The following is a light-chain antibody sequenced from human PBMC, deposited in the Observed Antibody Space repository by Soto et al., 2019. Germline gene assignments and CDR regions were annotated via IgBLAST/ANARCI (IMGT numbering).Light chain of an antibody. J-gene: IGLJ1*01. Sequence: QSALTQPASVSGSPGQSVTISCTGTSSDIGSYNFVSWYQQHPGKAPTLMIYEVSNRPSGVSYRFSGSKSGNTASLTFSGLQAGEKVDYNSTAYSIHSAFGVFGPGTKVTVL. V-gene: IGLV2-14*01. CDR1: SSDIGSYNF. CDR2: EVS. CDR3: TAYSIHSAFGV.